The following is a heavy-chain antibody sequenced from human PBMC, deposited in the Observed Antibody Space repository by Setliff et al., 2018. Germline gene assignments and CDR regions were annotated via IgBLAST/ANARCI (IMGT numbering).Heavy chain of an antibody. CDR3: AREGPSMVTAPGRSGYVD. D-gene: IGHD3-22*01. CDR1: GYTLTSYY. J-gene: IGHJ4*02. Sequence: GASVKVSCKASGYTLTSYYIHWVRQAPGQGLEWMGIINPSSGTTSYAQKFQGRVTMTRDTSTSTVYMELSSLRSEDTAVYYCAREGPSMVTAPGRSGYVDWGQGTLVTVSS. CDR2: INPSSGTT. V-gene: IGHV1-46*03.